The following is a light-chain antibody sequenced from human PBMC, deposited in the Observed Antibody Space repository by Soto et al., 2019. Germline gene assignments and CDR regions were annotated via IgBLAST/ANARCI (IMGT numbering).Light chain of an antibody. CDR2: GAS. Sequence: LSQSPATLSVSPGARATLSCRASQSISTNLAWYQRKPGQAPRLLINGASTRATGIPARFSGSGSGTQFTLTISSLQSEDFGTYYCQQYNTWPRTFGQGTKVDIK. V-gene: IGKV3-15*01. J-gene: IGKJ1*01. CDR1: QSISTN. CDR3: QQYNTWPRT.